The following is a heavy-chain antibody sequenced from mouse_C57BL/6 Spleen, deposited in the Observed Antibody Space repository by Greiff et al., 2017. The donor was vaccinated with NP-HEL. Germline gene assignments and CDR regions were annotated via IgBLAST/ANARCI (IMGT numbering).Heavy chain of an antibody. Sequence: VQLQQSGPELVKPGASVKISCKASGYSFTGYYMNWVKQSPEKSLEWIGEINPSTGGTTYNQKFKAKATLTVDKSSSTAYMQLKSLTSEDSAVYYCARGYGSSYFDYWGQGTTLTVSS. CDR1: GYSFTGYY. J-gene: IGHJ2*01. CDR3: ARGYGSSYFDY. D-gene: IGHD1-1*01. CDR2: INPSTGGT. V-gene: IGHV1-42*01.